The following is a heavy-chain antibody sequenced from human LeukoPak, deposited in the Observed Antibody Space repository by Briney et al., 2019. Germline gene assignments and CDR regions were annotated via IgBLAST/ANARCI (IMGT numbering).Heavy chain of an antibody. Sequence: ASVKVSCKAFGGTFSSYAISWARQAPGQGLEWMGGIIPIFGTASYAQKFQGRVTITTDESTSTAYMELSSLRSEDTAVYYCASTMIVVVITSGSFDYWGQGTLVTVSS. J-gene: IGHJ4*02. D-gene: IGHD3-22*01. CDR1: GGTFSSYA. CDR3: ASTMIVVVITSGSFDY. V-gene: IGHV1-69*05. CDR2: IIPIFGTA.